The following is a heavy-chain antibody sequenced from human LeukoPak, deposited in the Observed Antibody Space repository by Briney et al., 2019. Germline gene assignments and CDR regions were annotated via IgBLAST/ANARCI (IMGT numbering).Heavy chain of an antibody. Sequence: SETLSLTCTVSDGSISPYYWSWIRQSPGKGLEWIGYIYDYASTSYNPSLHSRVSISMDTSKNQFSLQLTSVTAADTAIYFCARHSMRQRVSVYWYFDLWGRGILVSVSS. D-gene: IGHD6-6*01. J-gene: IGHJ2*01. CDR1: DGSISPYY. CDR2: IYDYAST. CDR3: ARHSMRQRVSVYWYFDL. V-gene: IGHV4-59*08.